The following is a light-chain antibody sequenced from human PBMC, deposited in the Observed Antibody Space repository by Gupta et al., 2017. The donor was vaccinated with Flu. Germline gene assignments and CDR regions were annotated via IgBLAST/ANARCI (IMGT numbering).Light chain of an antibody. Sequence: DLHLTLSPSSLSAAVRDRATITCRASQNIDDSLHWYQQRPGQSLTPLIYRASILQSGVPSRFRGSASGTDFTLSISNLQAEDLATYHCQQTYITPCTFGQGTRLDI. CDR1: QNIDDS. CDR3: QQTYITPCT. CDR2: RAS. V-gene: IGKV1-39*01. J-gene: IGKJ5*01.